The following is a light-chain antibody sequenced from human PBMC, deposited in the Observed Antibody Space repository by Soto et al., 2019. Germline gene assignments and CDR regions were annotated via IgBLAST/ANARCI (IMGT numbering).Light chain of an antibody. J-gene: IGLJ3*02. V-gene: IGLV7-43*01. CDR1: TGAVTSGYY. CDR3: LLYYGGTWV. CDR2: STS. Sequence: QAVVTQEPSLTVSPGGTVILTCASSTGAVTSGYYPNWFQQKPGQAPRALIYSTSNTHSWTPARFSGSLLGGKAALTLSGVQPEDEAEYHCLLYYGGTWVFGGGTKLTVL.